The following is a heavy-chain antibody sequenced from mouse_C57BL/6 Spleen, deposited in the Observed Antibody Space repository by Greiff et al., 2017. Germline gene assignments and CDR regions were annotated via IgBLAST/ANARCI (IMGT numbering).Heavy chain of an antibody. Sequence: DVQLVESGEGLVKPGGSLKLSCAASGFTFSSYAMSWVRQTPEKRLEWVAYISSGGDYIYYADTVKGRFTISRDNARNTLYLQMSSLKSEDTAMYYCTRDRGYYYGSGAGFAYWGQGTLVTVSA. D-gene: IGHD1-1*01. CDR2: ISSGGDYI. CDR3: TRDRGYYYGSGAGFAY. V-gene: IGHV5-9-1*02. J-gene: IGHJ3*01. CDR1: GFTFSSYA.